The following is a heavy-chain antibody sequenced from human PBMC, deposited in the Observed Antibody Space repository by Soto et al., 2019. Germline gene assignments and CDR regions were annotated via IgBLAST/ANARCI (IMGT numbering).Heavy chain of an antibody. CDR2: IGTLHDT. Sequence: EVQLVESGGGLVQPGGSLRLSCAASGFTFSAYDMHWVRQPTGKGLEWVSAIGTLHDTYYPDSVKGRFTISRENAKNSLYLQLNSLTTGDTAVYYCARQASYWHGGGCSFDPWGQGTLVTVSS. CDR1: GFTFSAYD. CDR3: ARQASYWHGGGCSFDP. J-gene: IGHJ5*02. V-gene: IGHV3-13*01. D-gene: IGHD2-8*02.